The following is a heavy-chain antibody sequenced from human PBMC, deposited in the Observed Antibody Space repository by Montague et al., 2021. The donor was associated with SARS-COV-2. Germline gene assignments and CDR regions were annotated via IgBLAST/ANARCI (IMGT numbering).Heavy chain of an antibody. V-gene: IGHV4-59*08. CDR2: ISYIGST. J-gene: IGHJ4*02. CDR3: VRHSGYYDRSGYYDY. Sequence: SETLSLTCTVSGGSISSYYWSWIRQPPGKGLEWLAYISYIGSTNHNPSLKSRVTISVDTPKNQFSLKLSAVTAADTGVYYCVRHSGYYDRSGYYDYWGRGTLVTVSS. CDR1: GGSISSYY. D-gene: IGHD3-22*01.